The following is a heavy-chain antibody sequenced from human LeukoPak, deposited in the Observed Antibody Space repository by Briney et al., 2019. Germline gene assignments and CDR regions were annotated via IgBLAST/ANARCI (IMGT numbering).Heavy chain of an antibody. CDR3: ALWFGELSAFDI. CDR1: GRTFSIYA. J-gene: IGHJ3*02. V-gene: IGHV1-69*06. D-gene: IGHD3-10*01. CDR2: IIPIFGTA. Sequence: SVNVSCKASGRTFSIYAISWVRQAPGQGLEWMGGIIPIFGTANYAQKFQGRVTITADKSTSTAYMELSSLRSEDTAVYYCALWFGELSAFDIWGQGTMVTVSS.